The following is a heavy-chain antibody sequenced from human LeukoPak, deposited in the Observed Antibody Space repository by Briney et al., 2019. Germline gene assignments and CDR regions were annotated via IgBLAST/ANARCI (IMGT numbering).Heavy chain of an antibody. CDR3: ARVVWDCSGGSCYSEATRQVDWYFDL. D-gene: IGHD2-15*01. Sequence: ASVKVSCKASGYTFTSYYMHWGRQAPGQGLEWMGIINPSGGSTSYAQKFQGRVTMTRDTSTSTVYMELSSLRSEDTAVYYCARVVWDCSGGSCYSEATRQVDWYFDLWGRGTLVTVSS. CDR1: GYTFTSYY. J-gene: IGHJ2*01. CDR2: INPSGGST. V-gene: IGHV1-46*01.